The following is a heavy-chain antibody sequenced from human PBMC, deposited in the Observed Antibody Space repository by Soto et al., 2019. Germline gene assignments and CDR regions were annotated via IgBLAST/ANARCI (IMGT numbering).Heavy chain of an antibody. CDR1: GGSFSGYY. CDR3: ARGHVVVVAPSYYYHMDV. J-gene: IGHJ6*03. Sequence: QVQLQQWGAGLLKPSETLSLTCAVYGGSFSGYYWSWIRQPPGKGLEWIGEINHSGSTNYNPSLKSRVPISVDTSKNQFSLKLSSVTAADTAVYYCARGHVVVVAPSYYYHMDVWGKGTTVTVSS. CDR2: INHSGST. V-gene: IGHV4-34*01. D-gene: IGHD2-15*01.